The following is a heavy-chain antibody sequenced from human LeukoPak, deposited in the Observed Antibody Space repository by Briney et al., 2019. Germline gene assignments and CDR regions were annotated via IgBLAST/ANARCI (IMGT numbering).Heavy chain of an antibody. Sequence: SETLSLTCTVSGGSISSSSYSWSWIRQPPGMGLEWIGNISDSGSTNSNPSLKSRVTMSLDTSTNQFSLKLTSVTAADTAVYYCARSVDRTVFVDPWGQGTLVTVSS. CDR3: ARSVDRTVFVDP. CDR2: ISDSGST. CDR1: GGSISSSSYS. V-gene: IGHV4-61*01. D-gene: IGHD5-12*01. J-gene: IGHJ5*02.